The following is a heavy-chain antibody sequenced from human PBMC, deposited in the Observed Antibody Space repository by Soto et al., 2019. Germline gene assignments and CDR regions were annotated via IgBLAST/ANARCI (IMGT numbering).Heavy chain of an antibody. CDR2: IYQTGST. J-gene: IGHJ4*02. V-gene: IGHV4-4*02. CDR3: ARVGRYYYGSTYYFDY. Sequence: QVQLQESGPGLVKPSGTLSLTCSVSGGSISSGDWWSWVRQPPGKGLEWIGGIYQTGSTNYNPSIKSRVTISIDKSKKQLSLNLSSVTGADTAVYYCARVGRYYYGSTYYFDYWGQGTLVTVSS. CDR1: GGSISSGDW. D-gene: IGHD3-10*01.